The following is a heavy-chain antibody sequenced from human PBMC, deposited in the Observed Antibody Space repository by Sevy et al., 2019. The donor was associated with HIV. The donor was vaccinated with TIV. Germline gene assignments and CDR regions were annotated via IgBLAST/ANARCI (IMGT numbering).Heavy chain of an antibody. CDR1: GFMFSNHA. D-gene: IGHD6-19*01. J-gene: IGHJ4*02. CDR3: AKDLLTVAGNFDY. Sequence: GGSLRLSCAASGFMFSNHAMSWVRQAPGKGLEWLSSISGRSGVTTYYANSVNGRITISRDNSQNTLFLNLSRLRAEDTAIYYCAKDLLTVAGNFDYWGQGTLVTVSS. V-gene: IGHV3-23*01. CDR2: ISGRSGVTT.